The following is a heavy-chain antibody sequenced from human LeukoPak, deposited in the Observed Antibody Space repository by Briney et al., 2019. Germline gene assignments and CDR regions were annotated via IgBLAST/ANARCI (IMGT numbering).Heavy chain of an antibody. J-gene: IGHJ4*02. CDR2: VYYRGST. CDR3: AGDSSGYYDFDY. V-gene: IGHV4-39*07. D-gene: IGHD3-22*01. Sequence: SETLSPICTVSGGSVSSTTYYWGWVRQPPGMGLEWIGSVYYRGSTFYNPSLKGRATISVDASKNQVSLRLNSVTAADTAVYYCAGDSSGYYDFDYWGQGTLATVSS. CDR1: GGSVSSTTYY.